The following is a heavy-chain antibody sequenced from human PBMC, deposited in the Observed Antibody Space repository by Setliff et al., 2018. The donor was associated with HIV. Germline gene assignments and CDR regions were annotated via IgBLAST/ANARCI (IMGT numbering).Heavy chain of an antibody. CDR3: TRGIGGIGYYPDY. CDR1: GGSISRSSHH. CDR2: LSSNGNS. V-gene: IGHV4-39*06. Sequence: SETLSLTCTVSGGSISRSSHHWGWIRQPPGKGLEWIGALSSNGNSYYNPSLKSRVTMLVDTSENHFTLKLTSVTAADTAMYYCTRGIGGIGYYPDYWGQGTLVTVSS. D-gene: IGHD3-22*01. J-gene: IGHJ4*02.